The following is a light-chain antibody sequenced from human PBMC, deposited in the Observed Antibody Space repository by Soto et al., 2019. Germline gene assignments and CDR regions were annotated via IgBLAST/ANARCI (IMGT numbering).Light chain of an antibody. V-gene: IGKV1-12*01. CDR2: AAS. J-gene: IGKJ5*01. CDR3: QQANKT. Sequence: DIQMTQSPSTLSASVGDRVTITCRASQDINNWLAWYQQKPRRAPKLLIYAASSLQSGVPSRFSGSGSGTDFTLTISSLQPEDFATYYCQQANKTFGQGTRLEIK. CDR1: QDINNW.